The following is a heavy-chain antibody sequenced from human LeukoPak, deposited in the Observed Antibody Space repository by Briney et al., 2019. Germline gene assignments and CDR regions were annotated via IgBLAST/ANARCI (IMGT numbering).Heavy chain of an antibody. CDR1: GYTFTSYY. CDR3: AREPPESFRFDY. V-gene: IGHV1-46*01. Sequence: GASVKVSCKASGYTFTSYYIHWVRQAPGQGLEWMGIIRPSGGRASYPQNFQGRVTMTMDMSASTVHKELSSLTSEDTAMYYCAREPPESFRFDYWGQGAPVTVSS. D-gene: IGHD3-16*02. J-gene: IGHJ4*02. CDR2: IRPSGGRA.